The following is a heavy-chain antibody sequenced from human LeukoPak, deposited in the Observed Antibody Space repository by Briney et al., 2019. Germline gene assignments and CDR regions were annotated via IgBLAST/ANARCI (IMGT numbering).Heavy chain of an antibody. CDR3: ARKLSYYYGMDV. J-gene: IGHJ6*01. CDR2: ISSSSSYI. V-gene: IGHV3-11*06. Sequence: GGSLRLSCAASGFTFNDYYMSWIRQPPGKGLEWVSYISSSSSYIYYADSVKGRFTISRDNAKNSLYLQMNSLRAEDTAVYYCARKLSYYYGMDVWGQGTTVTVSS. CDR1: GFTFNDYY.